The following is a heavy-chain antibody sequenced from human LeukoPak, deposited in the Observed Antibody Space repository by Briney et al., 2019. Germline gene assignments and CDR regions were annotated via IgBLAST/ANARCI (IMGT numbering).Heavy chain of an antibody. J-gene: IGHJ4*02. CDR2: INHSGST. D-gene: IGHD4-11*01. CDR3: ARHGGAYSFDY. CDR1: GGSFSGYY. V-gene: IGHV4-34*01. Sequence: SETLSLTCAVYGGSFSGYYWSWIRQPPGKGLEWIGEINHSGSTNYNPSLKSRVTISVDTSKNQFSLKLYSVTAADTAVYYCARHGGAYSFDYWGQGTLVTVSS.